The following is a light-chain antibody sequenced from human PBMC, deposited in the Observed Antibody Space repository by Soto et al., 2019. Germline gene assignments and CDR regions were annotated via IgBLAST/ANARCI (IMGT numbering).Light chain of an antibody. V-gene: IGKV3-15*01. CDR3: QQYNNWPLT. J-gene: IGKJ4*01. Sequence: IVMTQSPATLSVSPGERATLSCRASQSVSSNLAWYQQKPGQAPRLLIYGASTRAIGIPVRFSGSGSGTEFTLTISSLQSEDFAVYYCQQYNNWPLTFGGGTKVEIK. CDR1: QSVSSN. CDR2: GAS.